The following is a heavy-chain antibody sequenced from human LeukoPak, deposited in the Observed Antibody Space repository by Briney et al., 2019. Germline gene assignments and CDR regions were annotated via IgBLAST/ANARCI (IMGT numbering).Heavy chain of an antibody. CDR1: GFTFSSYA. J-gene: IGHJ4*02. Sequence: PGRSLRLSCAASGFTFSSYAMSWVRQAPGKGLEWVSAISGSGGSTYYADSVKGRFTISRDNSKNTLYLQMNSLRAEDTAVYYCAKGLGRYFDWLPSREFDYWGQGTLVTVSS. CDR2: ISGSGGST. CDR3: AKGLGRYFDWLPSREFDY. D-gene: IGHD3-9*01. V-gene: IGHV3-23*01.